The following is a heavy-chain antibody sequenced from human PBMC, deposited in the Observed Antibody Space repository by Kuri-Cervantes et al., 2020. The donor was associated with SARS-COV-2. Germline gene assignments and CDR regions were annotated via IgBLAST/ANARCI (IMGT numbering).Heavy chain of an antibody. D-gene: IGHD5-18*01. J-gene: IGHJ4*02. CDR3: ARDLSSGLWAFDY. CDR2: ISSSSSTI. Sequence: GESLKISCAASGFTFSSHSMNWVRLAPGKGLEWVSYISSSSSTIYYADSVKGRFTISRDNAKNSLYLQMNSLRAEDTAVYYCARDLSSGLWAFDYWGQGTLVTVSS. V-gene: IGHV3-48*01. CDR1: GFTFSSHS.